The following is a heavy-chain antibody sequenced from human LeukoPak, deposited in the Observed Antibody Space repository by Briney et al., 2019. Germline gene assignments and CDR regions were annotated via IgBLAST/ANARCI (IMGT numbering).Heavy chain of an antibody. J-gene: IGHJ4*02. D-gene: IGHD2-2*01. Sequence: SETLSLTCTVSGGSISSGSYYWSWIRQPAGKGLEWIGRIYTSGSTNYNPSLKSRVTISVDTSKNQFSLKLSSVTAADTAVYYCARGFRYCSSTSCYPYFDYWGQGTLVTVSS. CDR1: GGSISSGSYY. CDR3: ARGFRYCSSTSCYPYFDY. CDR2: IYTSGST. V-gene: IGHV4-61*02.